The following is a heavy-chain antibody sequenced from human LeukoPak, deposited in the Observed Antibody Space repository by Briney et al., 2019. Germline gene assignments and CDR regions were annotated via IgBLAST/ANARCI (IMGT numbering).Heavy chain of an antibody. J-gene: IGHJ6*03. V-gene: IGHV3-23*01. Sequence: GGSLRLSCAASGFTFSSYWMSWVRQAPGKGLEWVSAISGSGGSTYYADSVKGRFTISRDNSKNTLYLQMNSLRAEDTAVYYCAKSPVLRFLEWLDYYYMDVWGKGTTVTVSS. D-gene: IGHD3-3*01. CDR3: AKSPVLRFLEWLDYYYMDV. CDR1: GFTFSSYW. CDR2: ISGSGGST.